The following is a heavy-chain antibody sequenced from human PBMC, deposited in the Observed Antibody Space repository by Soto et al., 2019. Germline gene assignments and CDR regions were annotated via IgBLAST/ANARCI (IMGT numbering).Heavy chain of an antibody. CDR2: ISSSGSTI. Sequence: QVQLVESGGGLVKPGGSLRLSCAASGFTFSDHYMSWIRQAPGKGLEWVSYISSSGSTIYYADSVKGRFTISRDNAKNSLHLQMKSLRAEATAVYYCARGRLDRYGYDAAFDIWGQGTMVTVSS. CDR1: GFTFSDHY. CDR3: ARGRLDRYGYDAAFDI. J-gene: IGHJ3*02. V-gene: IGHV3-11*01. D-gene: IGHD5-18*01.